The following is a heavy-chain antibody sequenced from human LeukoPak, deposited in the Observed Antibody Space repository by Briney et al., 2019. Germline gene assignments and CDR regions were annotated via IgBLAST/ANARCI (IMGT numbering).Heavy chain of an antibody. CDR3: AREEAPAEGDDAFDF. CDR1: GFTFSSYS. D-gene: IGHD3-16*01. Sequence: GGSLRLSCAASGFTFSSYSMNWVRQAPGKGLEWVSSISSSSSYIYYADSVKGRFTISRDNAKNSLYLQMNSLRAEDTAVYYCAREEAPAEGDDAFDFWGQGTMVTVSS. V-gene: IGHV3-21*01. J-gene: IGHJ3*01. CDR2: ISSSSSYI.